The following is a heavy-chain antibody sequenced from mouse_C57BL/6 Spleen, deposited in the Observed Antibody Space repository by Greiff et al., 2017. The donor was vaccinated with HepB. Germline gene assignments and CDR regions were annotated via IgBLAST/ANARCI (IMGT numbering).Heavy chain of an antibody. J-gene: IGHJ3*01. Sequence: EVKLMESGGGLVQPGGSLKLSCAASGFTFSDYYMYWVRQTPEKRLEWVAYISNGGGSTYYPDTVKGRFTISRDNAKNTLYLQMSSLKSEDTAMYYCARSDYGNFFAYWGQGTLVTVTA. CDR2: ISNGGGST. CDR1: GFTFSDYY. D-gene: IGHD2-1*01. V-gene: IGHV5-12*01. CDR3: ARSDYGNFFAY.